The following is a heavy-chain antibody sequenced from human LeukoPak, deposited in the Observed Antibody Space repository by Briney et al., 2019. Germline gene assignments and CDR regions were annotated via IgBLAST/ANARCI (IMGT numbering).Heavy chain of an antibody. CDR1: GFTFSSYT. V-gene: IGHV3-20*04. D-gene: IGHD6-19*01. J-gene: IGHJ4*02. CDR2: INWNGGST. CDR3: ARGQRGSGWSY. Sequence: GGSLRLSCAASGFTFSSYTMNWVRQAPGKGLEWVSGINWNGGSTGYADSVKGRFTISRDNAKNSLYLQMNSLRAEDTALYYCARGQRGSGWSYWGQGTLVTVSS.